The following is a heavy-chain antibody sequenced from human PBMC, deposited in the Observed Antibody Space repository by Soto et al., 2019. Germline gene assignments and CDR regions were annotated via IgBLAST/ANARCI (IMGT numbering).Heavy chain of an antibody. CDR1: GGSISSGGYS. CDR2: IYHSGST. Sequence: QLQLQESGSGLVKPSQTLSLTCAVSGGSISSGGYSWSWIRQPPGKGLEWMGYIYHSGSTYYYPSLXCXVXIXXDRSRTQSSLKLYSVTAADTAVYYCAAGGGPPRYCWGQGTLVTVSS. V-gene: IGHV4-30-2*01. CDR3: AAGGGPPRYC. D-gene: IGHD1-26*01. J-gene: IGHJ4*02.